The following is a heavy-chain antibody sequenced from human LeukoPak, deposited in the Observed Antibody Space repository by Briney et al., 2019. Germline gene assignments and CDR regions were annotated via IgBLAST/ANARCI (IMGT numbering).Heavy chain of an antibody. V-gene: IGHV4-34*01. J-gene: IGHJ6*02. D-gene: IGHD3-16*01. Sequence: SETLSLTCAVYGGSFSAYYWSWIRQPPGRGLEWIGDINNSGSTNYNPSLKSRISISIDTSKNQFSLKLSSMTAADTAVYHCASGWYRDYVWGSFYGMDVWGQGTTVTVSS. CDR3: ASGWYRDYVWGSFYGMDV. CDR1: GGSFSAYY. CDR2: INNSGST.